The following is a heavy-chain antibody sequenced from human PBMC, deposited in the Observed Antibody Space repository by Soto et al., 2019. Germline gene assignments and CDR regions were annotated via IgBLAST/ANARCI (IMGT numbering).Heavy chain of an antibody. V-gene: IGHV1-69*08. CDR1: AGTFSSYT. Sequence: QVQLVQSGAEVKKPGSSVKVSCKASAGTFSSYTISWVRQAPGQGLEWMGRIIPILGIANYAQKFQGRVTITADKSTSTAYMELSSLRSEDTAVYYCAREPLGCGGDCYSADYWGQGTLVTVSS. J-gene: IGHJ4*02. CDR3: AREPLGCGGDCYSADY. D-gene: IGHD2-21*02. CDR2: IIPILGIA.